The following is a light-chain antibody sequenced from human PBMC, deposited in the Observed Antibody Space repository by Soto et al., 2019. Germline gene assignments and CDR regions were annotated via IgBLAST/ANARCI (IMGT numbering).Light chain of an antibody. CDR2: DAS. CDR3: QQYNSYPYT. Sequence: DIQMTQSPSTLSASVGDRVTITCRASQSISSWLAWYQQKPGKAPKVLIYDASSLESGVPSRFSGSGSGTEFTLTISSLQPDDFATYSCQQYNSYPYTVGQGTKLEIK. CDR1: QSISSW. V-gene: IGKV1-5*01. J-gene: IGKJ2*01.